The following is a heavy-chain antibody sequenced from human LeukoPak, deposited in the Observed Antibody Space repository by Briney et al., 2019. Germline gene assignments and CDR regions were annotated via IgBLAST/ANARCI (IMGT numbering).Heavy chain of an antibody. V-gene: IGHV3-23*01. D-gene: IGHD6-13*01. CDR1: GFTFSSYA. J-gene: IGHJ6*03. CDR3: AKDRIAAADYYYYYMDV. Sequence: GSLRLSCAASGFTFSSYAMSWVRQAPGKGLEWVSAISGSGGSTYYADSVKGRFTISRDNSKNTLYLQMNSLRAEDTAVYYCAKDRIAAADYYYYYMDVWGKGTTVTVSS. CDR2: ISGSGGST.